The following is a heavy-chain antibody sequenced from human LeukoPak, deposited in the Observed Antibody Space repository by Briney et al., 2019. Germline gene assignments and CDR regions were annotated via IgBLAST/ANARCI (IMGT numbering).Heavy chain of an antibody. Sequence: PSETLSLTCTVSGGTISSYYWNWIRQPPGKGLEWIGYIHYSGSTKYNPSLKSRVTISVDTSKNQFSLKLSSVAAADTAVYYCARWYSSGWAFDYWGQGTLVTVSS. D-gene: IGHD6-19*01. CDR2: IHYSGST. CDR3: ARWYSSGWAFDY. J-gene: IGHJ4*02. CDR1: GGTISSYY. V-gene: IGHV4-59*08.